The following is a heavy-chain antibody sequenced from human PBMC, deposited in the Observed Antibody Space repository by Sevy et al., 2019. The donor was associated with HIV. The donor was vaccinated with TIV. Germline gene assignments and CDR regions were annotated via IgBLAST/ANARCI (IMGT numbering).Heavy chain of an antibody. V-gene: IGHV3-7*01. CDR2: IKQDGSEK. Sequence: GGSLRLSCVASGFTFSNNWMTWVRQAPGKGLQWVANIKQDGSEKYFVDSVKGRFTISRDHAKNSLYLQMSSLRVEDTAVYYCARGIFGSGSRLGLGYWGQGTLVTVSS. J-gene: IGHJ4*02. CDR1: GFTFSNNW. D-gene: IGHD3-10*01. CDR3: ARGIFGSGSRLGLGY.